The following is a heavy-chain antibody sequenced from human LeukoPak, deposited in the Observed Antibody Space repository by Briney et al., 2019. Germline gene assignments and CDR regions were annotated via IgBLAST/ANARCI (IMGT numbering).Heavy chain of an antibody. CDR2: IRYDGSNK. J-gene: IGHJ4*02. Sequence: PGGSLRLSCAASGFTFSSYGMHWVRQAPGKGLEWVAFIRYDGSNKYYADSVKGRFTISRDNSKNTLYLQMNSLRAEDTAVYYCARVEEQQLVPADYWGQGTLVTVSS. CDR3: ARVEEQQLVPADY. CDR1: GFTFSSYG. V-gene: IGHV3-30*02. D-gene: IGHD6-13*01.